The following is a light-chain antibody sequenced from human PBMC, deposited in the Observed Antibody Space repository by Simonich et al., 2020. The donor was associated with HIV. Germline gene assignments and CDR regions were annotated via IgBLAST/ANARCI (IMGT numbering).Light chain of an antibody. CDR2: DAS. J-gene: IGKJ2*01. CDR1: QSVSSN. Sequence: EIVMTQSPATLSVSPGERATLSCRASQSVSSNLAWYQQKPGLAPRLLIYDASSRATGIPDRFSGSGSGTDFTLTISRLEPEDFAVYYCQQYGSSPPYTFGQGTKLEIK. V-gene: IGKV3D-20*01. CDR3: QQYGSSPPYT.